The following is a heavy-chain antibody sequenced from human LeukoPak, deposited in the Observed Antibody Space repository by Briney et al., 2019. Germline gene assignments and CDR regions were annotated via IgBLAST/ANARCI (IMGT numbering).Heavy chain of an antibody. CDR1: GYSISSGYY. CDR3: ARDPPGGTPADDAFDI. J-gene: IGHJ3*02. V-gene: IGHV4-38-2*02. CDR2: IYHSGST. D-gene: IGHD2-15*01. Sequence: PSETLSLTCTVSGYSISSGYYWGWIRQPPGKGLEWIGSIYHSGSTYYNPSLKSRVTISVDTSKNQFSLKLSSVTAADTAVYYCARDPPGGTPADDAFDIWGQGTMVTVSS.